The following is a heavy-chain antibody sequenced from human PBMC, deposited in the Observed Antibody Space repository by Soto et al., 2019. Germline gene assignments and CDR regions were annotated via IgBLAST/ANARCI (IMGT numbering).Heavy chain of an antibody. J-gene: IGHJ4*02. D-gene: IGHD2-2*01. CDR2: IYYSGST. CDR1: GGSVSSGSYY. Sequence: QVQLQESGPGLVKPSETLSLTCTVSGGSVSSGSYYWSWIRQPPGKGLEWIGYIYYSGSTNYNPSLNSTVTISVDTSTNQFSLQLSSVTAADTAVYSCARGRTSFDYWGQGTLVTVSS. V-gene: IGHV4-61*01. CDR3: ARGRTSFDY.